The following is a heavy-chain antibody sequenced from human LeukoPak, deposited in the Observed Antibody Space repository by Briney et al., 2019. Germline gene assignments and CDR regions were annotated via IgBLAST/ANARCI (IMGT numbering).Heavy chain of an antibody. D-gene: IGHD3-22*01. CDR3: ARDKSEYDSSGRGDY. Sequence: PGGSLRLSCAASGFAFSSYWMHWVRQVPGKGLVWLSRINGDGSYTKYADSVKGRFTISTDNAQNTLFLQMNSLSAEDTAVYFCARDKSEYDSSGRGDYWGQGTLVTVSS. CDR1: GFAFSSYW. V-gene: IGHV3-74*03. J-gene: IGHJ4*02. CDR2: INGDGSYT.